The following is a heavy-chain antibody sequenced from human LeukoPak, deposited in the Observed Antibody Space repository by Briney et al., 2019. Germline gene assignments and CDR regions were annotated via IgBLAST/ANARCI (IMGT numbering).Heavy chain of an antibody. CDR3: ARDRVSGTMVRGVIITRGNWFDP. J-gene: IGHJ5*02. Sequence: GASVKVSCKASGYTFTGYYMHWMRQAPGQGLEWMGWINPNSGGTNYAQKFQGRVTMTRDTSISTAYMELSRLRSDDTAVYYCARDRVSGTMVRGVIITRGNWFDPWGQGTLVTVSS. CDR2: INPNSGGT. V-gene: IGHV1-2*02. D-gene: IGHD3-10*01. CDR1: GYTFTGYY.